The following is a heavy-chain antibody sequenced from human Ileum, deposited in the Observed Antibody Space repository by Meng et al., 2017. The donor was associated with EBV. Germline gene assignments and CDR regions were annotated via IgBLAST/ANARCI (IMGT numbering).Heavy chain of an antibody. CDR3: ARTDCSGDCWRIDY. D-gene: IGHD2-21*01. CDR1: GYTFTSHG. V-gene: IGHV1-3*01. J-gene: IGHJ4*02. Sequence: QVLLVQSGAEAKGPGASVKVSCKASGYTFTSHGIQWVRQAPGQRLEWMGWINAGDGRSKLSQRFQGRVAVSRDTSATTAYMDLYSLTSEDTAVYYCARTDCSGDCWRIDYWGQGTLVTVSS. CDR2: INAGDGRS.